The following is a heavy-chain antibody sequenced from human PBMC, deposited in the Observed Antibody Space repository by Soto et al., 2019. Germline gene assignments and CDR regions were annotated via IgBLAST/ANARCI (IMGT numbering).Heavy chain of an antibody. CDR3: AMPAYCGGDCHFQFDF. V-gene: IGHV3-7*02. J-gene: IGHJ4*02. CDR2: IKGDGSYK. Sequence: EVQLVESGGGLVQPGGSLRLSCVASGFTFSSYWMNWVRQAPGKGLEWVSNIKGDGSYKTYVDSVKGRCTISRDNAKNSLYLQLNSLRAEDTAGYYCAMPAYCGGDCHFQFDFWGPGNLVTVSS. CDR1: GFTFSSYW. D-gene: IGHD2-21*01.